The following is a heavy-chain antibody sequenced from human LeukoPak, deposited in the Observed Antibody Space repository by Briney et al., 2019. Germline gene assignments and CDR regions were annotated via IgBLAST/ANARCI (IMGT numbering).Heavy chain of an antibody. V-gene: IGHV3-30*04. CDR2: ISYDGNNK. Sequence: PGGSLRLSCAASGFTFSSYAMHWVRQAPGKGLEWVAVISYDGNNKDFGDSVRGRFTISRDNSKNTVYLEMNSLRAEDTALYYCAKERRSSSWYFDSWGQGILVTVSS. J-gene: IGHJ4*02. CDR3: AKERRSSSWYFDS. CDR1: GFTFSSYA. D-gene: IGHD6-13*01.